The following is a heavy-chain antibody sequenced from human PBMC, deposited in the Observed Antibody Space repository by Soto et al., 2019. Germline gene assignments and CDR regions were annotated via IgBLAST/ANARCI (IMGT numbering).Heavy chain of an antibody. V-gene: IGHV3-11*01. CDR1: GFTFSDYY. J-gene: IGHJ4*02. D-gene: IGHD2-21*01. CDR3: ARLWSSSTFSLDY. Sequence: HVQLVESGGGLVKPGGSLRLSCAASGFTFSDYYMTWIRQAPGKGLEWISYISSSGSTVNYADSVKGRCTISRDNSKNSLYLQMNSLTAEDKAVYYCARLWSSSTFSLDYWGQGTLVTVSS. CDR2: ISSSGSTV.